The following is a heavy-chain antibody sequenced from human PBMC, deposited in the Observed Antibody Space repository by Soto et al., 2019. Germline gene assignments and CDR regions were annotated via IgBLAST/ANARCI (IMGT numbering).Heavy chain of an antibody. Sequence: ASVKVSCKASGYTFTIYYMHSVLQAPGQGLEWRGIINASGGSTSYAQKFQGRVTMTRDTSTSTVYMELSSLRSEDTAVYYCARDSARDAAVAGYYYYYYYMDVWGKGTTVPVS. CDR3: ARDSARDAAVAGYYYYYYYMDV. CDR1: GYTFTIYY. V-gene: IGHV1-46*03. J-gene: IGHJ6*03. D-gene: IGHD6-19*01. CDR2: INASGGST.